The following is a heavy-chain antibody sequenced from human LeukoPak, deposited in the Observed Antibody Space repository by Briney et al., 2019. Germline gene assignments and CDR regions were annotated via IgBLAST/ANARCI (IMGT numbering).Heavy chain of an antibody. CDR1: GFTFSSYE. Sequence: PGGSLRLSCAASGFTFSSYEMNWVRQAPGKRLEWVSYISSSGSTIYYADSVKGRFTISRDNAKNSLYLQMNSLRAEDTAVYYCAREEEGGTFDYWGQGTLVTVSS. V-gene: IGHV3-48*03. D-gene: IGHD3-16*01. J-gene: IGHJ4*02. CDR3: AREEEGGTFDY. CDR2: ISSSGSTI.